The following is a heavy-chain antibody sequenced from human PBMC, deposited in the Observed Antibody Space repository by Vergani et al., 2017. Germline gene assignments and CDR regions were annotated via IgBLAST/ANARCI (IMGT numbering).Heavy chain of an antibody. J-gene: IGHJ5*02. Sequence: QVQLQESGPGLVKPSETLSLTCTVSGGSISSYYWSWIRQPPGKGLAWIGYIYYSGSTNYNPSLKSRVTISVDTSKNQFSLKLSSVTAADPAVYYCAANGSGSYGPLDWFDPWGQGTLVTVSS. CDR3: AANGSGSYGPLDWFDP. CDR1: GGSISSYY. V-gene: IGHV4-59*01. D-gene: IGHD3-10*01. CDR2: IYYSGST.